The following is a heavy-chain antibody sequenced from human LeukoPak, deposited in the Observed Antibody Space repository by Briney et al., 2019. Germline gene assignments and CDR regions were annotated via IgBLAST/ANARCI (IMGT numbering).Heavy chain of an antibody. J-gene: IGHJ5*02. Sequence: GGSLRLSCAASGFTFSDYWIHWVRQAPGKGLEWVSAIHSSGGTYYADSVKGRFTISRDTSKNTLYLQINSLRVEDTAVYYCIVFGDSNHWGQGTLVTVSS. D-gene: IGHD4-17*01. CDR3: IVFGDSNH. CDR1: GFTFSDYW. CDR2: IHSSGGT. V-gene: IGHV3-53*01.